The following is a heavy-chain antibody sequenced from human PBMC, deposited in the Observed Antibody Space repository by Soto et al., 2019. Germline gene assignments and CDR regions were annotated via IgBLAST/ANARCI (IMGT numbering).Heavy chain of an antibody. CDR2: ISAYNGNT. J-gene: IGHJ5*02. Sequence: ASVKVSCKASGYTFTSYGISWVRQAPGQGLEWMGWISAYNGNTNYAQKLQGRVTMTTDTSTSTAYIELRSLRSDDTAVYYCARDLETVGGFRFDPWGQGTLVTVSS. CDR3: ARDLETVGGFRFDP. CDR1: GYTFTSYG. V-gene: IGHV1-18*01. D-gene: IGHD1-1*01.